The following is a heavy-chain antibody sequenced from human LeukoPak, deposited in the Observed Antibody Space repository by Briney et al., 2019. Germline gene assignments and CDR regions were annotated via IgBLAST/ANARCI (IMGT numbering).Heavy chain of an antibody. J-gene: IGHJ4*02. CDR3: ARDVFFDY. D-gene: IGHD2-8*01. CDR2: INEDGRVT. Sequence: GGSLRLSCAASRFNVNNYWMHWVRQAPGKGLVWVSRINEDGRVTSYAGSVRGRFTISRDSVESTLHLQMNSLRAEDTAVYHCARDVFFDYWGQGTLVTVSS. CDR1: RFNVNNYW. V-gene: IGHV3-74*01.